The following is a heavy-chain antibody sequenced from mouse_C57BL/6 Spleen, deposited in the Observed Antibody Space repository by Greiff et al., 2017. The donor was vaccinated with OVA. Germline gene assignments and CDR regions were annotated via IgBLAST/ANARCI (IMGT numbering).Heavy chain of an antibody. D-gene: IGHD2-5*01. CDR2: IWSGGST. CDR1: GFSLTSYG. Sequence: QVQLQQSGPGLVQPSQSLSITCTVSGFSLTSYGVHWVRQSPGKGLEWLGVIWSGGSTDYNAAFISRLSISKDNSKGQVFFKMNSLQADDTAIYYCARRSNYRYFDVWGTGTTVTVSS. V-gene: IGHV2-2*01. CDR3: ARRSNYRYFDV. J-gene: IGHJ1*03.